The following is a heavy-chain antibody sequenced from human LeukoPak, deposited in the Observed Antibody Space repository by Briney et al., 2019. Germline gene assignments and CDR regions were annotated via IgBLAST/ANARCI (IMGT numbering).Heavy chain of an antibody. D-gene: IGHD1-26*01. J-gene: IGHJ6*02. CDR1: EFTFSSYG. Sequence: GRSVRLSCAASEFTFSSYGMHWVRQAPGKGLEGVGVISYVGSNRYYADSVKSRFTISRDNSKNTLYLQMSSLRAEDTAVYYCAKDQGWELLLYHYYGMDVWGQGTTVTVSS. CDR3: AKDQGWELLLYHYYGMDV. CDR2: ISYVGSNR. V-gene: IGHV3-30*18.